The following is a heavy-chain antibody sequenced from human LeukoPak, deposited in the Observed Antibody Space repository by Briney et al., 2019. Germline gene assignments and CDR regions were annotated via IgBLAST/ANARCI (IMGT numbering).Heavy chain of an antibody. V-gene: IGHV3-33*01. D-gene: IGHD4-11*01. CDR2: AYGDGSSQ. Sequence: GGSLRLSCAASGFPFSGYGMHWVRQAPGKGLEWVAVAYGDGSSQYYADSVKGRFSIPKDISKNTLSLQMNSLRAEDTAVYSCATGGNFYYSHWGQGTLVTVSS. CDR1: GFPFSGYG. CDR3: ATGGNFYYSH. J-gene: IGHJ1*01.